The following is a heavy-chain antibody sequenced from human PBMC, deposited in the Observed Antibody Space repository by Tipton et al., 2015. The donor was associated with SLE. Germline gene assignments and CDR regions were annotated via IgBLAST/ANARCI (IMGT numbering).Heavy chain of an antibody. CDR3: ARRQEQLVRGYFDY. D-gene: IGHD6-6*01. CDR2: INHSGST. J-gene: IGHJ4*02. Sequence: LRLSCAASGFTFSSYWSWIRQPPGKGLEWIGEINHSGSTNYNPSLKSRVTISVDTSKNQFSLKLSSVTAADTAVYYCARRQEQLVRGYFDYWGQGTLVTVSS. CDR1: GFTFSSY. V-gene: IGHV4-34*01.